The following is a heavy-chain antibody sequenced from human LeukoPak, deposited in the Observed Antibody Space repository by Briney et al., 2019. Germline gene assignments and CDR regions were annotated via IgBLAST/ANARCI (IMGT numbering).Heavy chain of an antibody. CDR3: ARRVTAIDGMDV. V-gene: IGHV4-39*01. J-gene: IGHJ6*02. CDR2: IYYSGST. D-gene: IGHD5-18*01. Sequence: SETLSLTCSVSGGSIGSSSYYWGWIRQPPGKGLEWIGSIYYSGSTYYNPSLKSRVTISVDTSKNQFSLKLSSVTAADTAVYYCARRVTAIDGMDVWGQGTTVTVSS. CDR1: GGSIGSSSYY.